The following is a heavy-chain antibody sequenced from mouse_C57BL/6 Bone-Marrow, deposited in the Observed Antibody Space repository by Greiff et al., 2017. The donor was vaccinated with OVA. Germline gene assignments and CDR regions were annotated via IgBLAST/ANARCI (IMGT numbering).Heavy chain of an antibody. V-gene: IGHV1-85*01. J-gene: IGHJ2*01. CDR2: IYPRDGST. Sequence: VQLQQSGPELVKPGASVKLSCKASGYTFTSYDINWVKQRPGTGLEWIGWIYPRDGSTMYNEKFKGKATLTVDPSSSTAYMELTSLTSEDSAVYFCAPHYYGSSYGYWGQGTTLTGSS. CDR1: GYTFTSYD. CDR3: APHYYGSSYGY. D-gene: IGHD1-1*01.